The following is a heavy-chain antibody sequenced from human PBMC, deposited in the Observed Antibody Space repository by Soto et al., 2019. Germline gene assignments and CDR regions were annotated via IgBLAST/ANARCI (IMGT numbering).Heavy chain of an antibody. J-gene: IGHJ5*02. V-gene: IGHV3-23*01. CDR1: GFTLQNYA. Sequence: ETLSLSXTASGFTLQNYAMAWVRQAPGKGLEWVSTLIGGHYGTAYSYSVKGRFTVSRDNSKNCLYLQMNSLGVEDTAMYFCAKGKSTGDIDWFDPWGQGSLVTVS. D-gene: IGHD3-10*01. CDR3: AKGKSTGDIDWFDP. CDR2: LIGGHYGT.